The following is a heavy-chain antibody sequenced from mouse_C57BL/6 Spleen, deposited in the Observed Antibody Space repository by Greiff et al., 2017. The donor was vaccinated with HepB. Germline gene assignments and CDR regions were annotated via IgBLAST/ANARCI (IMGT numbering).Heavy chain of an antibody. CDR2: IYPGDGDT. V-gene: IGHV1-82*01. Sequence: VQLQQSGPELVKPGASVKISCKASGYAFSSSWMNWVKQRPGKGLEWIGRIYPGDGDTNYNGKFKGKATLTADKSSSTAYMQLSSLTSEDSAVYFCAGGGNQGDYFDYWGQGTTLTVSS. J-gene: IGHJ2*01. CDR3: AGGGNQGDYFDY. D-gene: IGHD2-1*01. CDR1: GYAFSSSW.